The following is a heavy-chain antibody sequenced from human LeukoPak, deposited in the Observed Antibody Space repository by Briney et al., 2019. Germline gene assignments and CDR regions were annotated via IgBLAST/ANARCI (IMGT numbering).Heavy chain of an antibody. J-gene: IGHJ4*02. Sequence: SVKVSCKASGGTFSSYAISWVRQAPGQGLEWMGGIIPIFGTANYAQKFQGRVTITADESTSTAYMELSSLRSEDTAVYYCARGLRNRGVATIGYWGQGTLVTVSS. CDR2: IIPIFGTA. D-gene: IGHD5-12*01. V-gene: IGHV1-69*01. CDR1: GGTFSSYA. CDR3: ARGLRNRGVATIGY.